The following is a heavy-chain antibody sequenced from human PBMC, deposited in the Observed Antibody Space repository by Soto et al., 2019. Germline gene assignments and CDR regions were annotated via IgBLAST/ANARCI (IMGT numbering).Heavy chain of an antibody. J-gene: IGHJ4*02. CDR2: IRPDGVDK. Sequence: GGSLRLSCXASGFTFSSSWMTWVRQAPGKGLEWVANIRPDGVDKYYVGSVKGRFTISKDNVENSLYLQMNNLRAEDTAVYYCARAIDYHFDYWGQGTLVTVSS. D-gene: IGHD3-16*01. CDR3: ARAIDYHFDY. V-gene: IGHV3-7*04. CDR1: GFTFSSSW.